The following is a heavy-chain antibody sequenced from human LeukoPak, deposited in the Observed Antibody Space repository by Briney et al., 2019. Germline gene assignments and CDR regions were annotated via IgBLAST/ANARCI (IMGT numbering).Heavy chain of an antibody. V-gene: IGHV3-53*01. CDR1: GGSFSGYY. Sequence: ETLSLTCAVYGGSFSGYYWSWVRQAPGKGLEWVSVIYSGGSTYYADSVKGRFTISRDNSKDTLYLQMNSLRAEDTAVYYCAREAAAWGQGTLVTVSS. CDR3: AREAAA. J-gene: IGHJ5*02. CDR2: IYSGGST.